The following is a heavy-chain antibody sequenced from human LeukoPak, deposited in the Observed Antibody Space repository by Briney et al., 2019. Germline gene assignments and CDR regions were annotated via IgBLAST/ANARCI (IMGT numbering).Heavy chain of an antibody. CDR2: IIPIFGTA. D-gene: IGHD3-3*01. Sequence: SVKVSCKASGGTFSSYAISWVRQAPGQGLEWMGGIIPIFGTANYAQKFQGRVTITADESTSTAYMELSSLRSEDTAVYYCARDKPYYDFWSGYHAFDIWGQGTMVTVSS. CDR1: GGTFSSYA. CDR3: ARDKPYYDFWSGYHAFDI. J-gene: IGHJ3*02. V-gene: IGHV1-69*01.